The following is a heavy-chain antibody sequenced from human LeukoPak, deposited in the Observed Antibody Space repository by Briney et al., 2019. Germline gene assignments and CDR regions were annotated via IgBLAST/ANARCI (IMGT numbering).Heavy chain of an antibody. J-gene: IGHJ4*02. CDR3: ARGGYCSGGSCYNY. CDR1: GGSISSYY. Sequence: SETLSLTCTVSGGSISSYYWSWIRQPPGKGLEWIGYIYYSGSTNYNPSLKSRVTISVDTSKNQFSLKLSSVTAADTAVYYCARGGYCSGGSCYNYWGQGTLVTVSS. V-gene: IGHV4-59*08. D-gene: IGHD2-15*01. CDR2: IYYSGST.